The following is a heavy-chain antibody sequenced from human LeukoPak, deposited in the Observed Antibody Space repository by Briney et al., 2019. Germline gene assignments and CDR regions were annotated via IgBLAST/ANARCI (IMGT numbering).Heavy chain of an antibody. CDR1: GGSVSGYY. Sequence: TSETLSLTCAGYGGSVSGYYWSWIRQPPGKGLEWIGEINHSGSTNYNPSLKSRVTISVDTSKNQFSLKLSSVTAADTAVYYCARGLGDSSGPDYWGQGTLVTVSS. CDR2: INHSGST. V-gene: IGHV4-34*01. CDR3: ARGLGDSSGPDY. J-gene: IGHJ4*02. D-gene: IGHD3-22*01.